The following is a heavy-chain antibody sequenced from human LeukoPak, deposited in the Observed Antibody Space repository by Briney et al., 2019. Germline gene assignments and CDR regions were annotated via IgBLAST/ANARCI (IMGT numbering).Heavy chain of an antibody. D-gene: IGHD6-19*01. CDR3: TTDHPPGVAGRFGSN. Sequence: GGSLRLSCVASGFTFSNAWMKSETDGGTTDYAAPVKGRFTISRDDSKNTLYLQMNSLKTEDTAVYYCTTDHPPGVAGRFGSNWGQGTLVTVSS. V-gene: IGHV3-15*01. J-gene: IGHJ4*02. CDR1: GFTFSNAW. CDR2: SETDGGTT.